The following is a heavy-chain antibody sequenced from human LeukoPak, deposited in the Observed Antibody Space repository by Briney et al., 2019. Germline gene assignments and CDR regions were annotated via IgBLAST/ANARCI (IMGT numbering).Heavy chain of an antibody. CDR3: ARDSSSWYNWFDP. D-gene: IGHD6-13*01. CDR2: IYYSGTN. V-gene: IGHV4-59*11. Sequence: PSETLSLTCSVFGGSISSHYWSRLRQPPGKGPEWIGYIYYSGTNNYNPSLNSRVTISVDMSKNQFSLKLRSVTAADTAVYYCARDSSSWYNWFDPWGQGTLVTVSS. J-gene: IGHJ5*02. CDR1: GGSISSHY.